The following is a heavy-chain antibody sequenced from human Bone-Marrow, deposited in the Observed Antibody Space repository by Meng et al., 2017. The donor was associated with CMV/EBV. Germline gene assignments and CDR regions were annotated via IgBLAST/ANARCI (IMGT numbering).Heavy chain of an antibody. CDR1: GFTFSSYA. CDR3: AKVIGYLVIPDY. CDR2: IYSGGSST. J-gene: IGHJ4*02. V-gene: IGHV3-23*03. Sequence: GESLKISCAASGFTFSSYAMSWVRQAPGKGLEWVSVIYSGGSSTYYADSVKGRFTISRDNSKNTLYLQMNSLRAEDTAVYYCAKVIGYLVIPDYWGQGTLVTVSS. D-gene: IGHD3-9*01.